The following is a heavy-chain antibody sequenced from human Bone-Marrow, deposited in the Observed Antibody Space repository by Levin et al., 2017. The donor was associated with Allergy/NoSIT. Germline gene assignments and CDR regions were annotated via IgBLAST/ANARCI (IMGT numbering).Heavy chain of an antibody. V-gene: IGHV4-4*02. CDR3: AREREGRVGEFSVRWFDP. CDR2: IFQNGRT. D-gene: IGHD3-10*01. CDR1: DGAISIYDW. J-gene: IGHJ5*02. Sequence: SETLSLTCTVSDGAISIYDWWSWVRQPPGKGLEWIGAIFQNGRTDYNSTLKRRVTVSLDKSKKQISLRLTSLTVADTAVYYCAREREGRVGEFSVRWFDPWGQGTLVTVSS.